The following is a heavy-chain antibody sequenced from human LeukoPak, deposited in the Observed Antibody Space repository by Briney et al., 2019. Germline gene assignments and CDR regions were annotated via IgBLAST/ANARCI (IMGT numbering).Heavy chain of an antibody. Sequence: SETLSLTCTVSGGSISSYYWSWIRQPAGKGLEWIGRIYTSGSTNYNPSLKSRVTMSVDTSKNQFSLKLSSVTAADTAVYYCASGARGPGDGSSWPDYYYYYGMDVWGQGTTVTVSS. J-gene: IGHJ6*02. D-gene: IGHD6-13*01. CDR1: GGSISSYY. V-gene: IGHV4-4*07. CDR3: ASGARGPGDGSSWPDYYYYYGMDV. CDR2: IYTSGST.